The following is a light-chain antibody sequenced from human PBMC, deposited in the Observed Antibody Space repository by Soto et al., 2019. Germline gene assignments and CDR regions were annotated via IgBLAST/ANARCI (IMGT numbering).Light chain of an antibody. J-gene: IGLJ3*02. CDR2: EVS. Sequence: QSALTQPPSASGSPGQSVTISCTGTSSDIGGYNFVSWYQQYPGKAPKLIIYEVSNRPSGVSNRFSGSKSGNTASLTISGLQAEDEADYYCSSYTSSSTRVFGGGTKLTVL. V-gene: IGLV2-14*01. CDR3: SSYTSSSTRV. CDR1: SSDIGGYNF.